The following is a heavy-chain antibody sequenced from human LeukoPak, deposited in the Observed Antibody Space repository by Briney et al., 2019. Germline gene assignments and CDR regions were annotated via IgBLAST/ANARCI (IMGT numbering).Heavy chain of an antibody. CDR2: IYPGDSDT. V-gene: IGHV5-51*01. CDR3: ARLNYDSSGMPDAFDI. J-gene: IGHJ3*02. D-gene: IGHD3-22*01. Sequence: GESLKISCKGSEYSFTSYWIGWVRQMPGKGLEWMGIIYPGDSDTRYSPSFQGQVTISADKSISTAYLQWSSLKASDTAMYYCARLNYDSSGMPDAFDIWGQGTMVTVSS. CDR1: EYSFTSYW.